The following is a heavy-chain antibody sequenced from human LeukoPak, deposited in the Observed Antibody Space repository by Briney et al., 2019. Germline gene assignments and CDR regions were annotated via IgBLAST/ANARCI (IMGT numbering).Heavy chain of an antibody. D-gene: IGHD2-15*01. V-gene: IGHV3-30-3*01. CDR1: GFTFSSYA. J-gene: IGHJ5*02. CDR2: ISYDGSNK. Sequence: GRSLRLSCAASGFTFSSYAMHWVRQAPGKGLEWVAVISYDGSNKYYADSVKGRFTISRDNSKNTLYLQMNSLRAEDTAVYYCAKAHLDYSSPPWFDPWGQGTLVTVSS. CDR3: AKAHLDYSSPPWFDP.